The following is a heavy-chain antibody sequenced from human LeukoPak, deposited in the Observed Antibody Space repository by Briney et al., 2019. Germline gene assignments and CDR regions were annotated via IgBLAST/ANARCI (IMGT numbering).Heavy chain of an antibody. CDR2: IYYGGST. CDR3: ARTGLTGYSSGWYPAEVDY. J-gene: IGHJ4*02. V-gene: IGHV4-39*01. D-gene: IGHD6-19*01. CDR1: GGCISSSTYY. Sequence: SETLCLTCTVSGGCISSSTYYWGWVRQPPGKGLEWIGSIYYGGSTYYSPSLKTRVTICVHTSKTQFSLKLSSVTAADTAVYYCARTGLTGYSSGWYPAEVDYWGQGTLVSVCS.